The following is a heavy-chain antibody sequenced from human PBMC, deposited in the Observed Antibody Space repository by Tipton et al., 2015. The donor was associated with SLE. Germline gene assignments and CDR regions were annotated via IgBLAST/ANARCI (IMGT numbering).Heavy chain of an antibody. D-gene: IGHD1-26*01. CDR1: GGSISSYY. Sequence: TLSLTCTVSGGSISSYYWSWIRQPPGKGLEWIGYIYYSGRTNYNPSLKSRVTISVDTSKNQFSLKLSSVTAADTAVYYCASNTRGAFDIWGQGTMVTVSS. CDR2: IYYSGRT. CDR3: ASNTRGAFDI. J-gene: IGHJ3*02. V-gene: IGHV4-59*12.